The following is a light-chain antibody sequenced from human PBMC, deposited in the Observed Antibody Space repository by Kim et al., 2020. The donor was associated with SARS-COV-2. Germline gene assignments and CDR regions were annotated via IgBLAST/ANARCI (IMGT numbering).Light chain of an antibody. J-gene: IGKJ4*01. CDR2: AAS. CDR3: QQYYSYPPPT. CDR1: QGISSY. Sequence: AIRVTQSPSSFSASTGDRVTITCRASQGISSYLAWYQQKPGKAPKLLIYAASTLQSGVPSRFSGSGSGTDFTLTISCLQSEDFATYYCQQYYSYPPPTFGGGTKVDIK. V-gene: IGKV1-8*01.